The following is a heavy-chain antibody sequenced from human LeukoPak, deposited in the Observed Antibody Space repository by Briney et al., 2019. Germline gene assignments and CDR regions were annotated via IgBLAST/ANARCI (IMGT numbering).Heavy chain of an antibody. Sequence: KASETLSLTCTVSGGSISGYYWSWIRQPAGKGLEWIGRIYTSGSTNYNPSLKSRLTISVDTSKNQFPLKLSSVTAADTAVYYCAREFRPYYDFWSPPYYMDVWGKGTTVTVSS. D-gene: IGHD3-3*01. CDR2: IYTSGST. CDR3: AREFRPYYDFWSPPYYMDV. J-gene: IGHJ6*03. V-gene: IGHV4-4*07. CDR1: GGSISGYY.